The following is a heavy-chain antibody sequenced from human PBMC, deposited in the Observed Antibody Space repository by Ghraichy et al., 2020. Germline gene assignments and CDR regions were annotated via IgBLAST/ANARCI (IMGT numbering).Heavy chain of an antibody. D-gene: IGHD3-22*01. V-gene: IGHV4-30-4*01. CDR2: IYYSGST. CDR3: AGRSGYQFGDAFDI. Sequence: SETLSLTCTVSGGSISSGEYYWSWIRQPPGKGLEWIGYIYYSGSTYYNPSLKSRVIISVDTSKNQFSLKLNSVTAADTAVYYCAGRSGYQFGDAFDIWGQGTMVTVSS. CDR1: GGSISSGEYY. J-gene: IGHJ3*02.